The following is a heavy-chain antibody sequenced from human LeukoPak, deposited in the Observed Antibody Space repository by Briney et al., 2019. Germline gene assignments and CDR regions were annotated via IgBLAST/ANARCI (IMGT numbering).Heavy chain of an antibody. V-gene: IGHV3-53*01. CDR3: ARVVVEVTDYFDY. Sequence: GGSLRLSCEVSGLTVSGNYMSWVRQAPEKGLEWISIIYSSGDTYYADSLKGRFTISRDHSKNTLYLQMNNLRAEDTAVYYCARVVVEVTDYFDYWGQGTLVTVSS. CDR2: IYSSGDT. J-gene: IGHJ4*02. CDR1: GLTVSGNY. D-gene: IGHD2-15*01.